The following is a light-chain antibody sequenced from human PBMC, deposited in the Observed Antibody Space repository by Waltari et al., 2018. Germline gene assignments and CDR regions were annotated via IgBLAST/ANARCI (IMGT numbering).Light chain of an antibody. Sequence: EIVLTQSPGTLSLSPGERATLFCRASQSVTRTLAWYRQKPGQAPRLLIYDASSRATGIPDRFSGSGYGTDFSLTISRLEPEDFAVYYCQKYGTLPATFGQGTKVEIK. CDR3: QKYGTLPAT. CDR2: DAS. J-gene: IGKJ1*01. CDR1: QSVTRT. V-gene: IGKV3-20*01.